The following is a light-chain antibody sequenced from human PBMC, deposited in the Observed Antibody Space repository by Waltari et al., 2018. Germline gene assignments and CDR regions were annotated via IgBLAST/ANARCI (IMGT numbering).Light chain of an antibody. J-gene: IGLJ1*01. Sequence: QPVLTQPPCVSGAPRQRVTISRAGSRSNLGGGNDVHWYQQLPGEAPKLLIFDNSDRPSGVPDRFSGSKSGTSASLVISGLQADDEGDYYCQSYDSSGGAFYVFGTGTKVTAL. V-gene: IGLV1-40*01. CDR2: DNS. CDR1: RSNLGGGND. CDR3: QSYDSSGGAFYV.